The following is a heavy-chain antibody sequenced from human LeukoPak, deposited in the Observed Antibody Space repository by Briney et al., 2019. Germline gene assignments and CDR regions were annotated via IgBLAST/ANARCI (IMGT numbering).Heavy chain of an antibody. V-gene: IGHV3-21*01. D-gene: IGHD1-14*01. CDR2: ISSSSSYI. Sequence: GGSLRLSCAASGFTFSSYSMNWVRQAPGKGPEWVSSISSSSSYIYYADSVKGRFTISRDNAKNSLYLQMNSLRAEDTAVYYCARGLRGSTGYWGQGTLVTVSS. CDR1: GFTFSSYS. CDR3: ARGLRGSTGY. J-gene: IGHJ4*02.